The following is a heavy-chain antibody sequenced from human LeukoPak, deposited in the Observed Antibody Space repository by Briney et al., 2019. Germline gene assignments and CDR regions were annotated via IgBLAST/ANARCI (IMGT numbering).Heavy chain of an antibody. D-gene: IGHD4-11*01. V-gene: IGHV1-69*04. Sequence: ASVKVSCKASGGTFSSYAISWVRQAPGQGVEWMGRIIPILGIANYAQKFQGRVTITADKSTSTAYMELSSLRSEDTAVYYCARILNNSSYWGQGTLVTVSS. CDR2: IIPILGIA. J-gene: IGHJ4*02. CDR1: GGTFSSYA. CDR3: ARILNNSSY.